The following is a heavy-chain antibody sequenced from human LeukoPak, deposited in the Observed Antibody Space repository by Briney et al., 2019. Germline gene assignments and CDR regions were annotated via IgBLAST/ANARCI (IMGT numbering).Heavy chain of an antibody. Sequence: SETLSLTCTVSGGSISGYYWSWIRQPPGKGLEWIGEINHSGSTNYNPSLKSRVTISVDTSKNQFSLKLSSVTAADTAVYYCARGFGSGGSCYFNWGQGTLVTVSS. CDR3: ARGFGSGGSCYFN. D-gene: IGHD2-15*01. V-gene: IGHV4-34*01. CDR1: GGSISGYY. CDR2: INHSGST. J-gene: IGHJ4*02.